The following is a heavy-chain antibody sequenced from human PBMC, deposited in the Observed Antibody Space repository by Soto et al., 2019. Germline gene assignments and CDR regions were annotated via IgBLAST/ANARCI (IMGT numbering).Heavy chain of an antibody. J-gene: IGHJ1*01. CDR3: ARNYYLWGSYRAY. D-gene: IGHD3-16*02. CDR2: IYYSGST. CDR1: GASISSSGYC. V-gene: IGHV4-39*01. Sequence: SQTLSLTCTVAGASISSSGYCWGWIRQPPGKGLEWIGSIYYSGSTYYNPSLKSRVTISVDTSKNQFSLKLSSVTAADTAVYYCARNYYLWGSYRAYWGQGTLVTVSS.